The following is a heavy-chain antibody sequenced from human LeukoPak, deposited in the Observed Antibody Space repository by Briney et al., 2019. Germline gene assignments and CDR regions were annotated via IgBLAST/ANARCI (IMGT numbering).Heavy chain of an antibody. CDR1: GGTFSSYA. CDR3: ARVQVARYYYDSSGYYYFDY. V-gene: IGHV1-18*01. Sequence: GASVKVSCKASGGTFSSYAISWVRQAPGQGLEWMGWISAYNGNTNYAQKLQGRVTMTTDTSTSTAYMELRSLRSDDTAVYYCARVQVARYYYDSSGYYYFDYWGQGTLVTVSS. D-gene: IGHD3-22*01. CDR2: ISAYNGNT. J-gene: IGHJ4*02.